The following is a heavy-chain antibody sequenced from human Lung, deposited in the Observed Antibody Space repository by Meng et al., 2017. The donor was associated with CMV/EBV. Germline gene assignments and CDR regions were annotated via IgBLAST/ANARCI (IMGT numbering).Heavy chain of an antibody. D-gene: IGHD6-19*01. Sequence: GQSVQSGSELKKPGDSVKVSCQAAGYTFTSSSMNWVRHAPGQGLEWMGWININTGNPTYAQGFTGRFVFSLDTSVSTAYLQIDSLKADDTAVYYCARGNGWRFDYWGQGTLVTVSS. CDR1: GYTFTSSS. CDR2: ININTGNP. J-gene: IGHJ4*02. V-gene: IGHV7-4-1*01. CDR3: ARGNGWRFDY.